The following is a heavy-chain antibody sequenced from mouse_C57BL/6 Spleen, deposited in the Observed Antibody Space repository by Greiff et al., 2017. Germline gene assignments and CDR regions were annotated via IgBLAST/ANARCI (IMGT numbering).Heavy chain of an antibody. Sequence: DVQLVESGGGLVQPGGSMKLSCVASGFTFSNYWMNWVRQSPEKGLEWVAQIRLKSDNYATHYAEAVKGMFTIARDDSKSSVYLQLNNLRAEYTGIEYCTAPLLATVGATDYAMDYWCQGTSVTVSS. V-gene: IGHV6-3*01. D-gene: IGHD2-14*01. CDR1: GFTFSNYW. CDR3: TAPLLATVGATDYAMDY. J-gene: IGHJ4*01. CDR2: IRLKSDNYAT.